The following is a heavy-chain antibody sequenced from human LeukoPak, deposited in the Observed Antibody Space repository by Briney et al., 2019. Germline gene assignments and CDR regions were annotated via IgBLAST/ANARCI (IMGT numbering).Heavy chain of an antibody. Sequence: PGGSLRLSCPASRFTLRSNYISWLRQAPGKGVEWVSVIYRGGSTYYADSVKGRFTISRDNSKNTLYLQMNSLRAEDTALYYCASGKPAAIRSYYYYYMDIWGKGTTVTVSS. V-gene: IGHV3-53*01. D-gene: IGHD2-2*02. CDR1: RFTLRSNY. CDR2: IYRGGST. J-gene: IGHJ6*03. CDR3: ASGKPAAIRSYYYYYMDI.